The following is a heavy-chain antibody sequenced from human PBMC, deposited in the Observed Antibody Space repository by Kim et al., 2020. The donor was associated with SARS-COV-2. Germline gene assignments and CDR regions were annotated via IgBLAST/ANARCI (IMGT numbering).Heavy chain of an antibody. CDR1: GGSFSGYY. Sequence: SETLSLTCAVYGGSFSGYYWSWIRQPPGKGLEWIGEINHSGSTNYNPSLKSRVTISVDTSKNQFSLKLSSVTAADTAVYYCARAQTWRIRYYYGMDVWGQGTTVTVSS. V-gene: IGHV4-34*01. CDR3: ARAQTWRIRYYYGMDV. J-gene: IGHJ6*02. CDR2: INHSGST. D-gene: IGHD2-15*01.